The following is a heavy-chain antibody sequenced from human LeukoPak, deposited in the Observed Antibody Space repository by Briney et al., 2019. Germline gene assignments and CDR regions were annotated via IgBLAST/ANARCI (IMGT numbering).Heavy chain of an antibody. V-gene: IGHV3-9*01. J-gene: IGHJ4*02. CDR3: AKGRYGSGSYYNLVDY. D-gene: IGHD3-10*01. CDR1: GFTFDDYA. Sequence: PGRSLRLSCAASGFTFDDYAMHWVRHAPGKGLEWVSGISWNSGSIGYADSVKGRFTISRDNAKNSLYLQMNSLRAEDTALYYCAKGRYGSGSYYNLVDYWGQGTLVTVSS. CDR2: ISWNSGSI.